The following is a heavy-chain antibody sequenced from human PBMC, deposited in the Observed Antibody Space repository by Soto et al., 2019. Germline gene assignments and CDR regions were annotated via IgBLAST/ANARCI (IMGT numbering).Heavy chain of an antibody. D-gene: IGHD6-13*01. J-gene: IGHJ6*03. Sequence: SETLSLTCTVSGGSISSSSYYWGWIRLPPGKGLEWIGSIYYSGSTYYNPSLKSRVTISVDTSKNQFSLKLSSVTAADTAVYYCARPHNMYSRQELGFLGRYYYYYMDVWGKGTTVTVSS. CDR1: GGSISSSSYY. CDR3: ARPHNMYSRQELGFLGRYYYYYMDV. V-gene: IGHV4-39*01. CDR2: IYYSGST.